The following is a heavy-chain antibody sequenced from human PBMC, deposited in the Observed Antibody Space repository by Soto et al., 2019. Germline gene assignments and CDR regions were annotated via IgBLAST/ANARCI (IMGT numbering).Heavy chain of an antibody. V-gene: IGHV2-5*08. CDR2: IYWDDDR. J-gene: IGHJ4*02. Sequence: TDSGGQHSTIGERKSWVRQPPGKALEWLGIIYWDDDRRYNPSLNTRVTIAKDPSKNQVALTVANVDPVDTATYYCAHRSYTASGPYFDYWGQGDLVTVAS. CDR3: AHRSYTASGPYFDY. CDR1: GGQHSTIGER. D-gene: IGHD1-26*01.